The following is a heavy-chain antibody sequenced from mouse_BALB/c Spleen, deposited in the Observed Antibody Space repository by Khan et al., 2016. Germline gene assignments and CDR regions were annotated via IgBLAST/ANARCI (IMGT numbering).Heavy chain of an antibody. J-gene: IGHJ2*01. CDR2: ISYDGSN. V-gene: IGHV3-6*02. CDR3: AITTVVADY. Sequence: QLEESGPGLVKPSQSLSLTCSVTVYSITSGYYWNWIRQFPGNKLEWMGYISYDGSNNYNPSLKNRISITRDTSKKQFFLKLNSVTTEDTATYYCAITTVVADYWGQGTTLTVSS. D-gene: IGHD1-1*01. CDR1: VYSITSGYY.